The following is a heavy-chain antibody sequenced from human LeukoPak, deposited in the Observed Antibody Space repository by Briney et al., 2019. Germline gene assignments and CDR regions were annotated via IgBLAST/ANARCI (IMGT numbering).Heavy chain of an antibody. J-gene: IGHJ4*02. CDR2: ISSSGSTI. D-gene: IGHD5-18*01. CDR1: GFTFSSYE. V-gene: IGHV3-48*03. CDR3: ARAHGGYSYGYLSY. Sequence: PGGSLRLSCAASGFTFSSYEMNWVRQAPGKGLEWVSYISSSGSTIYYADSVKGRFTISRDNSKNTLYLQMNSLRAEDTAVYYCARAHGGYSYGYLSYWGQGTLVTVSS.